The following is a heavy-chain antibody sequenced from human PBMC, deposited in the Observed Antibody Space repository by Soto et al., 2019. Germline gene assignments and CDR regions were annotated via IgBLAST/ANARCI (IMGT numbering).Heavy chain of an antibody. CDR3: ARGGLRFLEWLLCPYYYYGMDV. CDR1: GFTFSSYA. D-gene: IGHD3-3*01. CDR2: ISYDGSNK. J-gene: IGHJ6*02. V-gene: IGHV3-30-3*01. Sequence: QVQLVESGGGVVQPGRSLRLSCAASGFTFSSYAMHWVRQAPGKGLEWVAVISYDGSNKYYADSVKGRFTISRDNSKNTLYLQMNSLRAEDTAVYYCARGGLRFLEWLLCPYYYYGMDVWGQGTTVTVSS.